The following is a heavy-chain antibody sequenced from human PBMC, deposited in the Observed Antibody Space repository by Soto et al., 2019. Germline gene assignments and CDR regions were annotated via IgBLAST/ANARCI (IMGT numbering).Heavy chain of an antibody. CDR1: GYIFTNFY. J-gene: IGHJ4*02. D-gene: IGHD6-6*01. CDR3: TRGLASGDY. V-gene: IGHV1-46*03. Sequence: QVQLVQPGAEVKKPGASVKFSCKASGYIFTNFYIHCVRQAPGQGLEWIGIINPNGGSTNYAQNCQGRVTMTRDTSTSTVYMDLSSLRYEDPSVYYCTRGLASGDYWGQGTLITVSS. CDR2: INPNGGST.